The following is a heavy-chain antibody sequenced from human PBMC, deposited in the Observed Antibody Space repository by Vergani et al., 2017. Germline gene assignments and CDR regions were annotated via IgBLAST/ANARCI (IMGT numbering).Heavy chain of an antibody. Sequence: VLLQEPGPGLVRPSETLSLKCSFSGASIHSFYWSWIRQSPGKGLEWIGYVFRNGNVNYNPSFNFRVAIDTSNNELALRVTSVTAADTAVYYCARDFGGEWYFDLWGRGATVTVSS. V-gene: IGHV4-4*08. CDR3: ARDFGGEWYFDL. D-gene: IGHD4-23*01. CDR2: VFRNGNV. J-gene: IGHJ2*01. CDR1: GASIHSFY.